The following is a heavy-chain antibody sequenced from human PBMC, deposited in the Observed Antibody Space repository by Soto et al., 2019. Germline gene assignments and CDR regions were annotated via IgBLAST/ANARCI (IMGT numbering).Heavy chain of an antibody. CDR2: IIPILGIA. CDR1: GGTFSSYT. J-gene: IGHJ4*02. V-gene: IGHV1-69*02. Sequence: QVQLVQSGAEVKKPGSSVKVSCKASGGTFSSYTISWVRQAPGQGLEWMGRIIPILGIANYAQKFQGRVTITAYKSTSTAYRALSSLRSQDTAVYYFAKSHWGLSSYGSGSYDFDYWGQGTLVTVSS. D-gene: IGHD3-10*01. CDR3: AKSHWGLSSYGSGSYDFDY.